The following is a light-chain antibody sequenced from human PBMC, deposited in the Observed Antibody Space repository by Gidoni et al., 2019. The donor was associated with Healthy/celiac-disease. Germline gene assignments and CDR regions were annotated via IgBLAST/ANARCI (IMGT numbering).Light chain of an antibody. V-gene: IGKV3-20*01. J-gene: IGKJ2*01. CDR1: QSVSSSH. CDR2: GAS. CDR3: QQYGSSPRNT. Sequence: EIVLTQSPGTLSLSPGERATLSCRASQSVSSSHLAWYQPKPGQAPRLLIYGASSRATGIPDRFSGSGSGTDFTLTISRLEPEDFAVYYCQQYGSSPRNTFGQGTRLEIK.